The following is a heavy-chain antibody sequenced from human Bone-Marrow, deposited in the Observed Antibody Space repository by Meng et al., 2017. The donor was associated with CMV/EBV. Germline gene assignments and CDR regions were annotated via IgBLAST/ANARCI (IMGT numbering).Heavy chain of an antibody. CDR3: TARYSGSYYGGIDYYGMDV. CDR1: GFTFSGSA. Sequence: GESLKISCAASGFTFSGSAMHWVRQASGKGLEWVGRIRSKANSYATAYAASVKGRFTISRDDSKNTAYLQMNSLKTEDTAVYYCTARYSGSYYGGIDYYGMDVWGQGTTVTVSS. CDR2: IRSKANSYAT. V-gene: IGHV3-73*01. D-gene: IGHD1-26*01. J-gene: IGHJ6*02.